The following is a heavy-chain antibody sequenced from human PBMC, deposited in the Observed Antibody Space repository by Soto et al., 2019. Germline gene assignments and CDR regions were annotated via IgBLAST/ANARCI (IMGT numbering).Heavy chain of an antibody. J-gene: IGHJ6*03. CDR3: ASADDFWDYYYMDV. V-gene: IGHV1-46*03. CDR2: INPSGGST. D-gene: IGHD3-3*01. Sequence: GASVKVSWKASGYAITIYYMHWVRQAPGQGLEWMGIINPSGGSTSYAQKFQGRVTMTRDTSTSTVYMELSSLRSEDTAVYYCASADDFWDYYYMDVWGKGTTVTVSS. CDR1: GYAITIYY.